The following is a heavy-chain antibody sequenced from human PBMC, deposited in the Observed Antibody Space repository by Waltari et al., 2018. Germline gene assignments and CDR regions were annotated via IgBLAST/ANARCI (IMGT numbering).Heavy chain of an antibody. V-gene: IGHV1-69*06. CDR2: MMPNVGTA. Sequence: QVQLVQSGAEVKKPGSSVKVSCKASGGTFSSYAISWVRQAPGQGVEWKGGMMPNVGTANYAQKFQGRVRITADKSTRTAYMELSSLRSEDTAVYYCASIIYGDYEWGWFDYWGQGTLVTVSS. CDR1: GGTFSSYA. J-gene: IGHJ4*02. D-gene: IGHD4-17*01. CDR3: ASIIYGDYEWGWFDY.